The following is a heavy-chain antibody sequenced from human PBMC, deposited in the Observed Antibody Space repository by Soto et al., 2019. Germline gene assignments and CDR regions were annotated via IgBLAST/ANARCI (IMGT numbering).Heavy chain of an antibody. J-gene: IGHJ4*02. Sequence: QVQLVQSGAEVKKPGASVMVSCKASGYTFTTYGISWVRQAPGQGLEWMGWISAYNGNTNYAHKLQGRVTMTTDTSTSTPYMELRSLRPDDTAVYYCARDRHSMMVLVPSHFDYWGQGSLGTVYS. CDR1: GYTFTTYG. CDR3: ARDRHSMMVLVPSHFDY. CDR2: ISAYNGNT. V-gene: IGHV1-18*01. D-gene: IGHD3-22*01.